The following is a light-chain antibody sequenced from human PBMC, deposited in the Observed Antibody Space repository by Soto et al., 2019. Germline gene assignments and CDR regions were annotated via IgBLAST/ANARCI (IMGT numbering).Light chain of an antibody. Sequence: QSALTQPAWVSGSPGQSITISCTGTSGDIGSYNRVSWYQQHPGKAPKLIIYEVTDRPSGVSNRFSGSKSGYTASLTISGLQAEDEAEYYCSSYTNINTRACVFGTGTKVTVL. J-gene: IGLJ1*01. CDR1: SGDIGSYNR. CDR2: EVT. V-gene: IGLV2-14*01. CDR3: SSYTNINTRACV.